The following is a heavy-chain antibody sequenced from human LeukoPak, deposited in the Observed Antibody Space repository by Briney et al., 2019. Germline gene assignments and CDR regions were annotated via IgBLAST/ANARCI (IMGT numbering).Heavy chain of an antibody. Sequence: ESLRRSCAASGFTFSSYSMSWVRQAPGKVLELVSSISSGSSYIYYADSVKGRFTISRDNAKNSLYLQMNSLRAEDTAVYYCARVRYSYGLTAYFDYWGQGILVSVSS. D-gene: IGHD5-18*01. J-gene: IGHJ4*02. V-gene: IGHV3-21*01. CDR3: ARVRYSYGLTAYFDY. CDR2: ISSGSSYI. CDR1: GFTFSSYS.